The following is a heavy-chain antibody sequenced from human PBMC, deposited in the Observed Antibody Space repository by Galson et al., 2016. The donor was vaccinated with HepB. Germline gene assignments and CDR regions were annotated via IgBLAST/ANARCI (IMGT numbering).Heavy chain of an antibody. CDR3: ARDPSWYTSGWYDF. J-gene: IGHJ5*01. V-gene: IGHV3-23*01. CDR2: LSGSGGST. D-gene: IGHD6-19*01. CDR1: GFTFSSHA. Sequence: SLRLSCAASGFTFSSHAMRWVRQAPGRGLEWVSCLSGSGGSTYYADSVKGRFTISRDNSKNTLYQQMNSLRAEDTAIYYCARDPSWYTSGWYDFWGQGTLVTVSS.